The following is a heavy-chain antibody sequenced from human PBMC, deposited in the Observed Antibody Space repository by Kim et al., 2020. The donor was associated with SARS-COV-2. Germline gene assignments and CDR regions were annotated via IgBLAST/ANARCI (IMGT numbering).Heavy chain of an antibody. CDR2: IIPIFGTA. Sequence: SVKVSCKASGGTFSSYAISWVRQAPGQGLEWMGGIIPIFGTANYAQKFQGRVTITADESTSTAYMELSSLRSEDTAVYYCAREGTSTDSSSGIEYYYYGMDVWGQGTTVTVSS. D-gene: IGHD3-22*01. J-gene: IGHJ6*02. CDR3: AREGTSTDSSSGIEYYYYGMDV. V-gene: IGHV1-69*13. CDR1: GGTFSSYA.